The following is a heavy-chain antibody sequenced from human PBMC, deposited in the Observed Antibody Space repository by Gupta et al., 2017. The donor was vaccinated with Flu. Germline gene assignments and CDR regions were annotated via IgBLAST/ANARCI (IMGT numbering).Heavy chain of an antibody. CDR2: ISGGGVNI. J-gene: IGHJ1*01. CDR3: SKCQPGWPNHDFES. V-gene: IGHV3-23*01. D-gene: IGHD3-3*01. CDR1: GFTFTNYA. Sequence: EVQLLESGGGLVQPGVSLRLSCAASGFTFTNYAVNWVRQAPGKGLEGVSGISGGGVNILVADAVRGQFTIYRDKSKNKLVLQMTRLRAEDTEVYYCSKCQPGWPNHDFESWGQGTLFTVSS.